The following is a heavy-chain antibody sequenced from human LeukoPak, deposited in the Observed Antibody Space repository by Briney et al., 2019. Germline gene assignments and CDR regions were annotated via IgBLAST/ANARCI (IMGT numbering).Heavy chain of an antibody. D-gene: IGHD7-27*01. CDR2: IIPIFGTT. CDR3: ARDRMDLTGDQY. V-gene: IGHV1-69*13. CDR1: DYTFTSYG. J-gene: IGHJ4*02. Sequence: SVKVSCKASDYTFTSYGFSWVRQAPGQGLEWMGGIIPIFGTTNYAQRFQGRVTITADESTSTAYMELSSLRSEDTAMYYCARDRMDLTGDQYWGQGTLVTVSS.